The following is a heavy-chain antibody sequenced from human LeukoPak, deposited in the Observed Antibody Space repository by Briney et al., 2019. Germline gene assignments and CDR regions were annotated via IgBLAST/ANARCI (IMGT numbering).Heavy chain of an antibody. D-gene: IGHD5-24*01. Sequence: SETLSLTCAVYGGSFSGYYWSWIRQPPGKGLEWIGEINHSGSTNYNPSLKSRVTISVDTSKNQFSLKLSSVTAADTAVYYCAGEDGYNQIDYWGQGTLVTVSS. CDR3: AGEDGYNQIDY. CDR2: INHSGST. J-gene: IGHJ4*02. CDR1: GGSFSGYY. V-gene: IGHV4-34*01.